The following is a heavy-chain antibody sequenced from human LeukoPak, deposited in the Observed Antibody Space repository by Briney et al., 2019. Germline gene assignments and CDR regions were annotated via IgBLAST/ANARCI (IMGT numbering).Heavy chain of an antibody. J-gene: IGHJ4*02. CDR2: IYSGGST. V-gene: IGHV3-66*01. CDR3: ARESMATISFGDY. Sequence: GGSPRLSCAASGFTVSINYMSWVRQAPGKGLEWVSVIYSGGSTYYADSVKGRFTISRDNSKNTLYLQMNSLRAEDTAVYYCARESMATISFGDYWGQGTLVTVSS. CDR1: GFTVSINY. D-gene: IGHD5-12*01.